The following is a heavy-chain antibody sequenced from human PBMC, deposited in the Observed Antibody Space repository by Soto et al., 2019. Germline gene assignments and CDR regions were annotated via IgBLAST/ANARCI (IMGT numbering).Heavy chain of an antibody. Sequence: SDTLSLTCTVSGGSIGNYYWSWIGQHPGKGLEWIGYIYYSGSTNYNPSLKSRVNISVDTPKNQVSLKLSSVTSSDTGVYYCAREPLTWRHGNMVTVSS. J-gene: IGHJ4*01. V-gene: IGHV4-59*01. CDR1: GGSIGNYY. CDR2: IYYSGST. CDR3: AREPLT.